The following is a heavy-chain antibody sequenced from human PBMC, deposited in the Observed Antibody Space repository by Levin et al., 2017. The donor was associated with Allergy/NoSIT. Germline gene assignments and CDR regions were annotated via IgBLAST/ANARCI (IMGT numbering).Heavy chain of an antibody. J-gene: IGHJ4*02. D-gene: IGHD2-8*01. Sequence: QPGGSLRLSCAASGFTFSSYWMTWVRQAPGKGLEWVANINQDGSQRYYADSVKGRITMSRDNAKNSLDLQMSSLRAEDTAVYYCARETLCTNGVCYGLDFWGQGAPVTVSS. CDR2: INQDGSQR. CDR1: GFTFSSYW. CDR3: ARETLCTNGVCYGLDF. V-gene: IGHV3-7*01.